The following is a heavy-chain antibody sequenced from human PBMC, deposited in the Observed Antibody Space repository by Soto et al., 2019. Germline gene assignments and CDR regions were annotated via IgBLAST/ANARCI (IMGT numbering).Heavy chain of an antibody. Sequence: QLQLQESGPGLVKPSETLSLTCTVSGGSISSSGYYWGWIRQPPGKRLEWVGCMYYSVSTYFNQSLKSGVTISVDTSKNQFSLKLSSVTAADTAVYYCARWYGSEVFDYWGQGTLVTVSS. CDR3: ARWYGSEVFDY. V-gene: IGHV4-39*01. J-gene: IGHJ4*02. CDR2: MYYSVST. CDR1: GGSISSSGYY. D-gene: IGHD3-10*01.